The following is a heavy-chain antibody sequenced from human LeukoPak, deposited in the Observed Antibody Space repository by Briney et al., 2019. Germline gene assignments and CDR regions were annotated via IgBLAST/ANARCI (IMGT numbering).Heavy chain of an antibody. D-gene: IGHD4-17*01. CDR1: GFTFSSYS. CDR2: ISSSTSHI. CDR3: ARDRADDGFDY. J-gene: IGHJ4*02. Sequence: PGGSLRLSCAASGFTFSSYSMNWVRQAPGKGLEWVSSISSSTSHIHYADSVKGRLTISRDTAKNLLFLQMNSLRAEDTAVYYCARDRADDGFDYWGQGTLVTVSS. V-gene: IGHV3-21*01.